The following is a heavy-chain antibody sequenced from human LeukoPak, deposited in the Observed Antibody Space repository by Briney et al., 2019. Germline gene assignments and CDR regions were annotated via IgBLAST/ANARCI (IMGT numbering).Heavy chain of an antibody. CDR3: ARMPPAGAVAGTNDAFDI. CDR1: GFTFSSYD. Sequence: GGSLRLSCAASGFTFSSYDMYWVRQATGKGLEWVSAIGTAGDTYYPGSVKGRFTISRENAKNSLYLQMNSLRAGDTAVYYCARMPPAGAVAGTNDAFDIWGQGTMVTVSS. J-gene: IGHJ3*02. CDR2: IGTAGDT. D-gene: IGHD6-19*01. V-gene: IGHV3-13*01.